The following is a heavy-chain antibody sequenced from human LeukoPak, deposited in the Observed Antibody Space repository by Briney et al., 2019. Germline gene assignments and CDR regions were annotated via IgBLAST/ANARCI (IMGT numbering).Heavy chain of an antibody. V-gene: IGHV4-39*01. CDR2: MFYSGST. Sequence: PSETLSLTCTVSGDSITGSSYYWGWIRQPPGKGLEWIVSMFYSGSTYSNPSLKSRVTISVDTSKNQFSLKLSSVTAADTAVYYCARHYYDSTGYYYFDYWGQGTLVTVSS. J-gene: IGHJ4*02. CDR1: GDSITGSSYY. CDR3: ARHYYDSTGYYYFDY. D-gene: IGHD3-22*01.